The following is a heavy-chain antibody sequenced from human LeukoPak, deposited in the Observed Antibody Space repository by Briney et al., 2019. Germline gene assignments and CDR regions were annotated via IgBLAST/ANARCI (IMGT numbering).Heavy chain of an antibody. CDR3: GRGGRPDY. Sequence: GGSLRLSCAASGFTLSTYWMNWVRQAPGKGLEWVANIKEDGSEKYYVDSVKGRFTISRDNAKNSLYLQMNSLRVEDTALYYCGRGGRPDYWGQGTLVTVSS. J-gene: IGHJ4*02. V-gene: IGHV3-7*04. D-gene: IGHD1-26*01. CDR1: GFTLSTYW. CDR2: IKEDGSEK.